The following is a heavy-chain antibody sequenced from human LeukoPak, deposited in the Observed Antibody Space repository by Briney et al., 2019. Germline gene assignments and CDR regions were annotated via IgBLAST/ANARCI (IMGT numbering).Heavy chain of an antibody. V-gene: IGHV3-74*01. Sequence: PGGSLRLSCAASGFTFSSHWMHWVRHAPGKGLVWVSRINSDGSSISYADSVKGRFTISRDNAKNTLYLQMNSLRAEDTAVYYCARLVGGDIDYWGQGTLVTVFS. CDR3: ARLVGGDIDY. CDR2: INSDGSSI. J-gene: IGHJ4*02. D-gene: IGHD5-12*01. CDR1: GFTFSSHW.